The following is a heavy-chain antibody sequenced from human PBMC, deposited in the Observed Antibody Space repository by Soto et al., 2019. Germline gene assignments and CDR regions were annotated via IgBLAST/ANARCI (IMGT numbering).Heavy chain of an antibody. CDR2: INHSGST. D-gene: IGHD4-17*01. CDR1: SGSFSGYY. V-gene: IGHV4-34*01. Sequence: LALTCASYSGSFSGYYVSWIRQPPGKGLEWIGEINHSGSTNYNPSLRSRVTISVDTSKNQFSLKLSSVTAADTAVYYCARVGYGDRDAFDIWGQGTMVT. J-gene: IGHJ3*02. CDR3: ARVGYGDRDAFDI.